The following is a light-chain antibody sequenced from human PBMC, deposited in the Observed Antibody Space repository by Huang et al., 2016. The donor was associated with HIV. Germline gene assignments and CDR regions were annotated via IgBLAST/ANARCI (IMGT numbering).Light chain of an antibody. CDR1: QSVTYY. J-gene: IGKJ4*01. V-gene: IGKV3-11*01. Sequence: EMVLTQSPATLSLSPGDRATLSCRANQSVTYYLAWYQQKPGRAPRLPICDASNTPTGIPARLNGCGSGTDFTLTIRSLEPEAFAVYYCQQRSNWPLTFGGGTRVEI. CDR3: QQRSNWPLT. CDR2: DAS.